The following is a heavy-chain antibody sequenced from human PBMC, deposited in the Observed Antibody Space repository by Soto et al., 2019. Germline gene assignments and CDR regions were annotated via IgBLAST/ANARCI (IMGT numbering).Heavy chain of an antibody. CDR2: IMPFFGSG. D-gene: IGHD3-22*01. V-gene: IGHV1-69*01. CDR3: ARDRAGYYSHFVY. J-gene: IGHJ4*02. Sequence: QVYLVQSGAEVRKPGSSVKVYCEALRGTFTNYAFSWVRQAPGEGLEWMGGIMPFFGSGNYAQKFQGRINITADESTSSVYLELTSLRSEDTAVYYCARDRAGYYSHFVYWGQGTLVTVSS. CDR1: RGTFTNYA.